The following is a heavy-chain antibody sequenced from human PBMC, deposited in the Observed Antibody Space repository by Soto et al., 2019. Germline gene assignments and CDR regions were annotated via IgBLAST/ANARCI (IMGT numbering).Heavy chain of an antibody. V-gene: IGHV4-39*01. J-gene: IGHJ6*02. D-gene: IGHD6-13*01. CDR1: GDSSRSSSY. CDR2: IYSTGNT. Sequence: SETLSLTYSVSGDSSRSSSYWGWIRQHPGKGLEWIGSIYSTGNTYYNPSLNSQVTISVDTSKNQFSLNVISVTAADTAVYYCRRSSRYSTDVWGQGTTVTVSS. CDR3: RRSSRYSTDV.